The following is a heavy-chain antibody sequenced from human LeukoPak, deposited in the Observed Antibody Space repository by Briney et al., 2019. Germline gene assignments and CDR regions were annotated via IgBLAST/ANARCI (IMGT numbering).Heavy chain of an antibody. J-gene: IGHJ6*02. Sequence: PGGSLRLSCAVSGFTFSSYEMNWVRQAPGKGLEWVSYISSSSWTIYYADSVKGRFTISRDSAQNSLYLQMDSLRVEDTAVYYCARDRIAVAGGDVWGQGTTVTVSS. V-gene: IGHV3-48*03. CDR2: ISSSSWTI. D-gene: IGHD6-19*01. CDR3: ARDRIAVAGGDV. CDR1: GFTFSSYE.